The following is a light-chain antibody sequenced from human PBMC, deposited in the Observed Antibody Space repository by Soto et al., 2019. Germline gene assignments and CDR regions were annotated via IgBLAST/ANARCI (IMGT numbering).Light chain of an antibody. CDR2: DVS. CDR3: SSYTSSSTPYV. CDR1: SSDGGGYNY. Sequence: QSALTQPASVSGSPGQSITISCTGTSSDGGGYNYVSWYQQHPGKAPKLMIYDVSNRPSGVSNRFSGSKSGNTASLTISGLQAEDEADYYCSSYTSSSTPYVFGGGTKLTVL. J-gene: IGLJ3*02. V-gene: IGLV2-14*01.